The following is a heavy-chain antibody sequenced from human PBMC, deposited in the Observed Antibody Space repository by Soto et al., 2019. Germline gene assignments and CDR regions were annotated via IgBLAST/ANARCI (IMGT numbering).Heavy chain of an antibody. CDR1: GFMFTNYG. CDR3: AATTSIADGLRH. J-gene: IGHJ4*02. CDR2: NSALDGFT. D-gene: IGHD6-13*01. Sequence: QFQLVQSGSEVKKPGASVKVSCKTSGFMFTNYGFTWVRQAPGKGLEWVGWNSALDGFTSYAQNFQGRVTMTTDSSTRTAYMELSGLRYDDTAFYYCAATTSIADGLRHWGQGTLVSVAS. V-gene: IGHV1-18*01.